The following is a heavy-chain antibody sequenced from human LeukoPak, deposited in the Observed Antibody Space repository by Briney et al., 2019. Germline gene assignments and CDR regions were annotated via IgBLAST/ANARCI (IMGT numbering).Heavy chain of an antibody. CDR2: IIPIFGTA. CDR3: ARSPYSYANPIDY. V-gene: IGHV1-69*06. D-gene: IGHD5-18*01. J-gene: IGHJ4*02. CDR1: GGTFSSYA. Sequence: SVKVSCKASGGTFSSYAISWVRQAPGQGLEWMGGIIPIFGTANYAQKFQGRVTFTADKSTSTAYMELSSLRSEDTAVYYCARSPYSYANPIDYWGQGTLVTVSS.